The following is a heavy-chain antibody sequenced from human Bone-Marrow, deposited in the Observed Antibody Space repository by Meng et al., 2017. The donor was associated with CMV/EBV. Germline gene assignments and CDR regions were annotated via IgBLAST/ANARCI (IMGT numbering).Heavy chain of an antibody. J-gene: IGHJ4*02. D-gene: IGHD2-15*01. V-gene: IGHV4-4*07. CDR2: IYTSGST. Sequence: SETLSLTCTVSGGSISSYYWSWIRQPAGKGLEWIGRIYTSGSTNYNPSLKSRVTMSVDTSKNQFSLKLSSVTAADTAVYFCARSRLATSRQRGALLIWGQGTLVTVSS. CDR1: GGSISSYY. CDR3: ARSRLATSRQRGALLI.